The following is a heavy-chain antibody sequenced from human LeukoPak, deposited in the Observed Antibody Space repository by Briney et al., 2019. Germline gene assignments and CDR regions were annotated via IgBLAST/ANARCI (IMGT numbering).Heavy chain of an antibody. J-gene: IGHJ4*02. CDR3: ASLRLVVVPAARDFDY. D-gene: IGHD2-2*01. Sequence: GGSLRLSCAASGFTFSSYWMSWVRQAPGKGLEWVANIKQDGSEKYYVDSVKGRFTISRDNAKNSLYLQMNSLRAEDTAVYHCASLRLVVVPAARDFDYWGQGTLVTVSS. V-gene: IGHV3-7*03. CDR1: GFTFSSYW. CDR2: IKQDGSEK.